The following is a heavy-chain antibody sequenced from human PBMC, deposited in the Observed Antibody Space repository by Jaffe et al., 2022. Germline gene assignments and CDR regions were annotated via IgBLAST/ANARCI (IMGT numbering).Heavy chain of an antibody. CDR2: ISWDGGST. CDR1: GFTFDDYA. V-gene: IGHV3-43D*04. J-gene: IGHJ3*02. CDR3: AKDSHDYGDYGRGFGFDI. Sequence: EVQLVESGGVVVQPGGSLRLSCAASGFTFDDYAMHWVRQAPGKGLEWVSLISWDGGSTYYADSVKGRFTISRDNSKNSLYLQMNSLRAEDTALYYCAKDSHDYGDYGRGFGFDIWGQGTMVTVSS. D-gene: IGHD4-17*01.